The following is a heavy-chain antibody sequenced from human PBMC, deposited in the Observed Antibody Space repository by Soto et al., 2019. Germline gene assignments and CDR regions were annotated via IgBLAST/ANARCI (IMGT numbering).Heavy chain of an antibody. CDR1: VFTVSSYG. V-gene: IGHV3-30*03. J-gene: IGHJ3*02. CDR2: ISYDGSNK. D-gene: IGHD6-19*01. CDR3: ASGGWYGSAFDI. Sequence: GGSLRLSCAASVFTVSSYGMHWVRQAPGKGLEWVAVISYDGSNKYYADSVKGRFTISRVNSKNTLYLQMNSLRAEDTAVYYCASGGWYGSAFDIWGQGTMVTVSS.